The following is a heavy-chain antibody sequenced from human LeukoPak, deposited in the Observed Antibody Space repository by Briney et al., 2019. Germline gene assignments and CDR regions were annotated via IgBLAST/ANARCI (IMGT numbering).Heavy chain of an antibody. Sequence: GGSLRLSCAASGFTFSSFQMTWVRQAPGKGLEWVSYISGSGSDIYYADSVKGRFTISRDNAKNSLYLQMNSLRADDTAIYYCARDPGSSSFDYWGQGTLVTVSS. CDR2: ISGSGSDI. D-gene: IGHD6-13*01. J-gene: IGHJ4*02. V-gene: IGHV3-48*03. CDR1: GFTFSSFQ. CDR3: ARDPGSSSFDY.